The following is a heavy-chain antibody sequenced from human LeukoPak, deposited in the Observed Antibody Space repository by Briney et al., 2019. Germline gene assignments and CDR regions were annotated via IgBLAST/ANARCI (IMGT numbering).Heavy chain of an antibody. Sequence: ASVKVSRKASGGTFSSYTISWVPQAPGQGLEWMGRIIPILGIANYAQKFQGRVTITADKSTSTAYMELSSLRSEDTAVYYCARDWYYYDSSGPGHWGQGTLVTVSS. CDR2: IIPILGIA. CDR3: ARDWYYYDSSGPGH. J-gene: IGHJ4*02. D-gene: IGHD3-22*01. CDR1: GGTFSSYT. V-gene: IGHV1-69*04.